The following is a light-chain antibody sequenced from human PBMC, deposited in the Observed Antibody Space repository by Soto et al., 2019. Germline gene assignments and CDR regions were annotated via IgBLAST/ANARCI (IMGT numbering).Light chain of an antibody. CDR1: QSISTW. Sequence: RTTQSPSGLSASIRDKVTITCRASQSISTWLAWYQQKPGKAPKLLIFDASSLESGVPSRFSGSGSGTEFTLTFNSLQPDDFATYYCQQYESYPWTFGQRAKVDI. J-gene: IGKJ1*01. V-gene: IGKV1-5*01. CDR3: QQYESYPWT. CDR2: DAS.